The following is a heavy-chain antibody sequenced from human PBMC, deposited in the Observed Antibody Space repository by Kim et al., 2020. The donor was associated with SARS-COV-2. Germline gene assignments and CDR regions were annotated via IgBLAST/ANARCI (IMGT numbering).Heavy chain of an antibody. D-gene: IGHD2-8*01. J-gene: IGHJ4*02. V-gene: IGHV3-74*03. CDR2: MNSDGGIT. CDR3: VRPVSDCRNGVCRYFFER. Sequence: GGSLRLSCAASGFPFNTYWMYWVRQRPGKGPVWVARMNSDGGITTYANSVKGRFSISRNNAKNTMYLQMNRLRVDDTAVYYCVRPVSDCRNGVCRYFFERWGQGTRVIVSS. CDR1: GFPFNTYW.